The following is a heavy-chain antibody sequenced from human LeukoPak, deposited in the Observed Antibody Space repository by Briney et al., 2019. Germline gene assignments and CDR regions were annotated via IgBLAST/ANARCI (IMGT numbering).Heavy chain of an antibody. V-gene: IGHV3-7*01. Sequence: QTGGSLRLSCAASGCTFSSYWMSWVRQAPGKGLEWVANIKQDGSEKYYVDSVKGRFTISRDNAKNSLYLQMNSLRAEDTAVYYCARETNYDFWSGFDYWGQGTLVTVSS. CDR3: ARETNYDFWSGFDY. CDR1: GCTFSSYW. J-gene: IGHJ4*02. CDR2: IKQDGSEK. D-gene: IGHD3-3*01.